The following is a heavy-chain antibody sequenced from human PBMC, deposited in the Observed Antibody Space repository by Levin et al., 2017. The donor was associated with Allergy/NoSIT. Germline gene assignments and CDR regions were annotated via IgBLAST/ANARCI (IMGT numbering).Heavy chain of an antibody. CDR1: GFTFSSYA. D-gene: IGHD3-3*01. CDR3: AKDVLRFLEWLPHWGYYFDY. V-gene: IGHV3-23*01. J-gene: IGHJ4*01. CDR2: ISGSGGST. Sequence: GESLKISCAASGFTFSSYAMSWVRQAPGKGLEWVSAISGSGGSTYYADSVKGRFTISRDNAKNTLYLQMNSLRAEDTAVYYCAKDVLRFLEWLPHWGYYFDYWGHGTLVTVSS.